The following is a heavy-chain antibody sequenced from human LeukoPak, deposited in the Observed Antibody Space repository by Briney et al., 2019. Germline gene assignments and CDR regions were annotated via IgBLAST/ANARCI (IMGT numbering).Heavy chain of an antibody. CDR2: ISGDGGST. D-gene: IGHD2-15*01. CDR3: AKEIDTLGTNAFDI. J-gene: IGHJ3*02. V-gene: IGHV3-43*02. CDR1: GFTFDDYA. Sequence: GVSLRLSCAASGFTFDDYAMHWVRQAPGKGLEWVSLISGDGGSTYYADSVRGRFTISRDNSKNSLYLQMDSLRTEDTAFYYCAKEIDTLGTNAFDIWGQGTMVTVPS.